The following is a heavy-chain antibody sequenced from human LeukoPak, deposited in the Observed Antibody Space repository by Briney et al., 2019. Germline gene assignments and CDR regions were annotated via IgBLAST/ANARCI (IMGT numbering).Heavy chain of an antibody. CDR2: IYYSGST. Sequence: SETLSLTCTVSGGSISSSSYYWGWIRQPPGKGLEWIGYIYYSGSTNYNPSLKSRVTTSVDTSKNQFSLKLSSVTAADTAVYSCASKYPRYTWFDPWGPGTPVTVS. V-gene: IGHV4-61*05. D-gene: IGHD6-6*01. CDR3: ASKYPRYTWFDP. J-gene: IGHJ5*02. CDR1: GGSISSSSYY.